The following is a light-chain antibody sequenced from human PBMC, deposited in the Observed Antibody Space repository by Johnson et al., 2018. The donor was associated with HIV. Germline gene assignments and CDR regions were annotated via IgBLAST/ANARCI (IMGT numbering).Light chain of an antibody. CDR2: ENN. Sequence: QSVLTQPPSVSAAPGQKVTISCSGSSSNIGNNYVSWYQQLPGTAPKLLIYENNKRPSGIPARFSGSKSGTSATLGITGLQTGDEADYYCGTWDSSLSAYVFGTGTKVTFL. V-gene: IGLV1-51*02. CDR3: GTWDSSLSAYV. J-gene: IGLJ1*01. CDR1: SSNIGNNY.